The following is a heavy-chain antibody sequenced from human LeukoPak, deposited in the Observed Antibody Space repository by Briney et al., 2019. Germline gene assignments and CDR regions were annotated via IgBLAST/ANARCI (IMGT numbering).Heavy chain of an antibody. CDR2: IHYSGST. V-gene: IGHV4-59*01. Sequence: SETLSLTCTVSGASISSYYWSWIRQPPGKGLEWIGYIHYSGSTNFNPSLESRVTISVDTSKNQFSLKLTSVTTADTAVYYCAGEDYFDSSGYASWRFDIWGQGTMVTVSS. J-gene: IGHJ3*02. CDR3: AGEDYFDSSGYASWRFDI. CDR1: GASISSYY. D-gene: IGHD3-22*01.